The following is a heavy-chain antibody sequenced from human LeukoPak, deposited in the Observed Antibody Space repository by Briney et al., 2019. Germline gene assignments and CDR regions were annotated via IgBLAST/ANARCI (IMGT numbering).Heavy chain of an antibody. D-gene: IGHD3-22*01. CDR1: GFTFSTYA. Sequence: GGSLRLSCAASGFTFSTYAMSWVRQAPGKGLEWVSLIGGSDGRTRYADSVKGRFAISRDNSKNTLYLEMNSLRAEDTAVYYCAKDSSSYDWGYMDVWGKGTTVTISS. CDR3: AKDSSSYDWGYMDV. J-gene: IGHJ6*03. V-gene: IGHV3-23*01. CDR2: IGGSDGRT.